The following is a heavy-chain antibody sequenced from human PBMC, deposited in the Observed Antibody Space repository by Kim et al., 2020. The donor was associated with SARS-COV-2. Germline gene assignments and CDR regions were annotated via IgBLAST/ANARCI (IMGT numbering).Heavy chain of an antibody. J-gene: IGHJ4*02. Sequence: GGSLRLSCIASGFSFSNYWMACVRQAPGKGPEWVANIKYDESERYYVDSVKGRFIISRDNGKRSLYLQMDSLRAEDTALYYCARDVGGNLENWGQGTLVTVSS. D-gene: IGHD2-15*01. V-gene: IGHV3-7*01. CDR3: ARDVGGNLEN. CDR1: GFSFSNYW. CDR2: IKYDESER.